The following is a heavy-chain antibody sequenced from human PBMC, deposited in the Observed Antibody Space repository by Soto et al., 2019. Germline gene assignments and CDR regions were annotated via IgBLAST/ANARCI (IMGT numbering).Heavy chain of an antibody. D-gene: IGHD3-10*01. CDR1: GFTFSDYA. J-gene: IGHJ6*02. Sequence: SGGSLRLSCLASGFTFSDYAMTWVRHVPGRGLEWVSSLNGAGGSTYYADSVRGRFTISRDNSQNTLFLQMNRLTVDDTAIYYCAAPRDEYGSGISWFTYGMDAWGQGTTVTVSS. CDR2: LNGAGGST. V-gene: IGHV3-23*01. CDR3: AAPRDEYGSGISWFTYGMDA.